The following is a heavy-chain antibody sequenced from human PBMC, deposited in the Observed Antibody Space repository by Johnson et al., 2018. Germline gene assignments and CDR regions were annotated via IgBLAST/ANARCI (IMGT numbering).Heavy chain of an antibody. CDR3: AGESKYYSGPGSYPPYYYYMDV. V-gene: IGHV3-53*01. CDR1: GFTVSTNY. CDR2: IYSGGST. J-gene: IGHJ6*03. Sequence: VQLVESGGGLIQPGGSLRLSCAASGFTVSTNYMSWVRQAPGKGLEWVSLIYSGGSTYYTGSVRGRFTISRDNSKNTLYLQMNRLRAEGTAVYYWAGESKYYSGPGSYPPYYYYMDVWGKGTTVTVSS. D-gene: IGHD3-10*01.